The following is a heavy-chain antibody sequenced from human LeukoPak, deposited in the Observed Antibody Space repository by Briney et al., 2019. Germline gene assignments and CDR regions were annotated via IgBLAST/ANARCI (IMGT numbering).Heavy chain of an antibody. CDR3: LAAAGTIG. J-gene: IGHJ4*02. CDR1: GFTFSSYW. Sequence: GGSLRLSCAASGFTFSSYWMHWVRQAPGKGLVWVSRVNNDGSTTSYADTVRGRFTISRDNTKNTLYLQMNSLRAEDTAVYFCLAAAGTIGWGQGTLVTVSS. D-gene: IGHD6-13*01. V-gene: IGHV3-74*01. CDR2: VNNDGSTT.